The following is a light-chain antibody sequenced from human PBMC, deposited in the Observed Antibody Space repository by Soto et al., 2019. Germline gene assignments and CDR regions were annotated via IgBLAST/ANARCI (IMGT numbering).Light chain of an antibody. CDR2: DAS. Sequence: EIVLAQSPAALSLSPGERATLSCRASQSVSSYLAWYQQKPGQAPRLLIYDASNRATGIPARFSGSGSGTDFTLTICSLEPEDFAVYYCQQYNNWPPITFGQGTRLEIK. V-gene: IGKV3-11*01. J-gene: IGKJ5*01. CDR1: QSVSSY. CDR3: QQYNNWPPIT.